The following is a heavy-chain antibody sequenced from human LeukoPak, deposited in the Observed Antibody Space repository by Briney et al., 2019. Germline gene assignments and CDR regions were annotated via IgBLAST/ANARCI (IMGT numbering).Heavy chain of an antibody. Sequence: GGSLRLSCAASGFTVSSNYMSWVRQAPGKGLEWVSVIYSGGSTYYADSVKGRFTISRDNSKNTLYLQMNSLRAEDTAVYYCASGPYYDFWSGYPDYWGQGTLVTVSS. J-gene: IGHJ4*02. D-gene: IGHD3-3*01. CDR1: GFTVSSNY. CDR3: ASGPYYDFWSGYPDY. V-gene: IGHV3-53*01. CDR2: IYSGGST.